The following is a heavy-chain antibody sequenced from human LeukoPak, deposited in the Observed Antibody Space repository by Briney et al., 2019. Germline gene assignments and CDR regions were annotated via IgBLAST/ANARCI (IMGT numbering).Heavy chain of an antibody. J-gene: IGHJ4*02. D-gene: IGHD6-13*01. CDR3: AAWAAVGRFFDY. V-gene: IGHV1-2*02. CDR2: INPNSGGS. CDR1: GCTFTEYY. Sequence: ASVKVSCKTSGCTFTEYYIHWVRQAPGQGLEWMGWINPNSGGSNSAQKFRGRVTMTRDTSITTAYMELSRPASDDTAVYYCAAWAAVGRFFDYWGQGTLVTVSS.